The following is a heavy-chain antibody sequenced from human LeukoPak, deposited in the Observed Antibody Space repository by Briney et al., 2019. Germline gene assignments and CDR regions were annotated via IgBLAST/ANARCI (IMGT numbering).Heavy chain of an antibody. CDR1: GGSISSYY. V-gene: IGHV4-59*01. J-gene: IGHJ6*03. Sequence: SETLSLTCTVSGGSISSYYWSWIRQPPGKGLEWIGYIYYSGDTNYNPSLKSRVTISIERSKNQFSLSLSSVTAADTAGYFCARDRGVAARGSFMDVWGKGTTVTFSS. CDR2: IYYSGDT. CDR3: ARDRGVAARGSFMDV. D-gene: IGHD6-6*01.